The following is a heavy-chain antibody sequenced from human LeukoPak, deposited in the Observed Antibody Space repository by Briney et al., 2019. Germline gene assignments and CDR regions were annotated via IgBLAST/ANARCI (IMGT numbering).Heavy chain of an antibody. J-gene: IGHJ5*02. Sequence: SETLSLTCTVSGVSISSFYWSWVRQPPGKGLEWLVYIYYSGSTNYNPSLKNRATISVNTSKNQFSMKLSSVTAADTAVYYCAREENWNYGSPSYWFDRWGQGTLVTVSS. D-gene: IGHD1-7*01. V-gene: IGHV4-59*01. CDR2: IYYSGST. CDR3: AREENWNYGSPSYWFDR. CDR1: GVSISSFY.